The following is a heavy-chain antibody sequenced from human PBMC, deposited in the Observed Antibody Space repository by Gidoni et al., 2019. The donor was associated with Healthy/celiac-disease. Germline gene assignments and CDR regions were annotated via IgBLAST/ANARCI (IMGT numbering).Heavy chain of an antibody. J-gene: IGHJ4*02. CDR2: ISWNSGSI. V-gene: IGHV3-9*01. Sequence: EVQLVESGGGLVQPGRSLRLSCAASGFTFDDYAMHWVRQAPGKGLEWVSGISWNSGSIGYADSVKGRFTISRDNAKNSLYLQMNSLRAEDTALYYCAKDIGDTAMVGGDNSGFDYWGQGTLVTVSS. CDR3: AKDIGDTAMVGGDNSGFDY. CDR1: GFTFDDYA. D-gene: IGHD5-18*01.